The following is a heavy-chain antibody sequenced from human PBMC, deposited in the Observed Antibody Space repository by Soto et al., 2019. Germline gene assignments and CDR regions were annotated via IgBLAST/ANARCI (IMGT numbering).Heavy chain of an antibody. D-gene: IGHD2-2*01. CDR2: ISWTSDSI. Sequence: EVQLVESGGGLVQPGRSLRLSCAASGFTFDDYAMHWVRQAPGKGLEWVSGISWTSDSIGYADSVKGRFTISRDNAKNSLYLQMNSLRAEDTALYYCAKDIGGGYQLRWTYYYYGMDVWGQGTTVTVSS. CDR1: GFTFDDYA. J-gene: IGHJ6*02. CDR3: AKDIGGGYQLRWTYYYYGMDV. V-gene: IGHV3-9*01.